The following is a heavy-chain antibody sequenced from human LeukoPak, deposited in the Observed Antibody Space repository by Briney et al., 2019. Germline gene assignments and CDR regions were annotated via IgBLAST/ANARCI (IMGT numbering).Heavy chain of an antibody. V-gene: IGHV4-4*07. CDR1: GGSITNYY. CDR2: IHTGGAT. CDR3: ARGGAPEY. Sequence: KPSETLSLTCTPSGGSITNYYWSWIRQPAGKGLEWIGRIHTGGATTYNPSLESRVTMSVDTSKNLPSLKMSSLTAADTAIYYCARGGAPEYWGQGTLVTV. J-gene: IGHJ4*02.